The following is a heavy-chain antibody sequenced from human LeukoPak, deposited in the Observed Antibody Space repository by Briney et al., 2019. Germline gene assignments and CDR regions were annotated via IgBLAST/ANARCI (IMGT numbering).Heavy chain of an antibody. CDR1: GFTVSSNY. J-gene: IGHJ6*03. CDR2: ISGSGGST. D-gene: IGHD6-6*01. Sequence: GGSLRLSCAASGFTVSSNYMSWVRQAPGKGLEWVSAISGSGGSTYYADSVKGRFTISRDNSKNTLYLQMNSLRAEDTAVYYCAKDIMEYSSSSYMDVWGKGTTVTVSS. CDR3: AKDIMEYSSSSYMDV. V-gene: IGHV3-23*01.